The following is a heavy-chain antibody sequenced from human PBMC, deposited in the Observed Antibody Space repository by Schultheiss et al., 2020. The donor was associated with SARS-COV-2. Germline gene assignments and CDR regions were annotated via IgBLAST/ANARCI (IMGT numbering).Heavy chain of an antibody. D-gene: IGHD3-3*01. CDR3: ARDEGRFVYYDFWCAYHRYYYYGMDV. CDR2: IYYSGST. CDR1: GGSISSGDYY. J-gene: IGHJ6*02. Sequence: SETLSLTCTVSGGSISSGDYYWSWIRQPPGKGLEWIGYIYYSGSTYYNPSLKSRVTISVDTSKNQFSLKLSSVTAADTAVYYCARDEGRFVYYDFWCAYHRYYYYGMDVWGQGTTVTVSS. V-gene: IGHV4-61*08.